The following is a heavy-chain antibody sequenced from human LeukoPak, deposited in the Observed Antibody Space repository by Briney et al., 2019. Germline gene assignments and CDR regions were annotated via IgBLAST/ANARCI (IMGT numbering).Heavy chain of an antibody. CDR1: GIPFSDYY. J-gene: IGHJ4*02. V-gene: IGHV3-11*03. D-gene: IGHD6-13*01. CDR2: ISSSSSYT. Sequence: GGSLRLSCVVSGIPFSDYYMNWIRQAPGKGLEWISYISSSSSYTDYADSVKGRFTISRDNAKSALYLHLNSLRLEDTAVYYCAAGTAADFWGQGTLVTASS. CDR3: AAGTAADF.